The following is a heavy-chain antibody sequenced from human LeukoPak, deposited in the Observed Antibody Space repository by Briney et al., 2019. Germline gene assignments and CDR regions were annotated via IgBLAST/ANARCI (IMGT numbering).Heavy chain of an antibody. CDR1: GGTFSSYA. J-gene: IGHJ4*02. CDR3: ARMSVKKNTDFDY. CDR2: IIPIFGTA. V-gene: IGHV1-69*13. Sequence: SVKVSCKASGGTFSSYAISWVRQAPGQGLEWMGGIIPIFGTANYAQKFQGRVTITADESTSAAYMELSSLRSEDTAVYYCARMSVKKNTDFDYWGQGTLVTVSS. D-gene: IGHD5/OR15-5a*01.